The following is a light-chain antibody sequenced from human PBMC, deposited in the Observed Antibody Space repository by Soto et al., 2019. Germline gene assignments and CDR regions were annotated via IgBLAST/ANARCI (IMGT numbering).Light chain of an antibody. Sequence: QSVLTQPASVSGSPGQSITLSCTGTSNDVGGYSYVSWYQQQPGKAPKLMIYDVSHRPSGISNRFSGSKSGNTASLTISGLQAEDEADYYCSSSRSRSTVPYVFGTGTKLTVL. V-gene: IGLV2-14*03. J-gene: IGLJ1*01. CDR3: SSSRSRSTVPYV. CDR2: DVS. CDR1: SNDVGGYSY.